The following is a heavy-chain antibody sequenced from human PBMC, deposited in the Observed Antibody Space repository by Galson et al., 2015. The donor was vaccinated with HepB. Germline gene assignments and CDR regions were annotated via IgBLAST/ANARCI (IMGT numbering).Heavy chain of an antibody. D-gene: IGHD5-18*01. CDR1: GYTFTSYA. CDR2: INTNTGNP. Sequence: SVKVSCKASGYTFTSYAMNWVRQAPGQGLEWMGWINTNTGNPTYAQGFTGRFVFSLDTSVSTAYLQISSLKAEDTAVYYCASQYPADTAMVGPKGAFDIWGQGTMVTVSS. V-gene: IGHV7-4-1*02. CDR3: ASQYPADTAMVGPKGAFDI. J-gene: IGHJ3*02.